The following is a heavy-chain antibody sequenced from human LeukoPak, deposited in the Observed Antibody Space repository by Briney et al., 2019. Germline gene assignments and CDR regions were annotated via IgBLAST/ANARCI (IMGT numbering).Heavy chain of an antibody. CDR3: AKDKSYGSGSYQFDF. Sequence: GGSLRLSCAVSGFTVSSNYMNWVRQAPGKGLEWVSGITDSGGSTHYSDSVDGRFTISRDNSNNMLYLQMSSLRADDTAVYYCAKDKSYGSGSYQFDFWGQGTLVTVSS. CDR1: GFTVSSNY. J-gene: IGHJ4*02. CDR2: ITDSGGST. D-gene: IGHD3-10*01. V-gene: IGHV3-53*01.